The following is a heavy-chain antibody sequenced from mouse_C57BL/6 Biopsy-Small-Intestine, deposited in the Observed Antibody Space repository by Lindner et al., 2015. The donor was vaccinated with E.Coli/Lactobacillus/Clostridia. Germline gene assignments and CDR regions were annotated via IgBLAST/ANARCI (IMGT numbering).Heavy chain of an antibody. Sequence: VQLQESGAELVKPGASVKISCKASGNAFSTYWMSWLKQRPGRGLEWIGQIYPGDGDFNYNGKFKGKATLTADKSSSTAYMQLSSLTSEDSAVYFCVRGERGDFDYWGQGTTLTVSS. CDR1: GNAFSTYW. CDR2: IYPGDGDF. J-gene: IGHJ2*01. V-gene: IGHV1-80*01. CDR3: VRGERGDFDY.